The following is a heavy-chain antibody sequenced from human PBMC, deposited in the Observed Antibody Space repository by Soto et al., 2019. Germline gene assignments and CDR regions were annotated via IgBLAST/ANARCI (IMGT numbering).Heavy chain of an antibody. D-gene: IGHD3-10*01. Sequence: DVQLVESGGGLVQPGRSLRLSCAASGFTFDDYAMHWVRQAPGKGLEWVSGISWNSGSIGYADSVKGRFTISRDNAKNSLYLQMNSLRAEDTALYYCAKDNRGFGEAVYWGQGTLVTVSS. CDR2: ISWNSGSI. CDR1: GFTFDDYA. CDR3: AKDNRGFGEAVY. J-gene: IGHJ4*02. V-gene: IGHV3-9*01.